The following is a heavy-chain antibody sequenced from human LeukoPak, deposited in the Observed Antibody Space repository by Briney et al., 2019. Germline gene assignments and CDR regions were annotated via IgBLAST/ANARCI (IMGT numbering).Heavy chain of an antibody. J-gene: IGHJ4*02. Sequence: GGSLRLSCAASGFTFSGSAMHWVRQASGKGLEWVGRIRSKANNYATAYAASVKGRFTISRDDSKNTAYLQMNSLRAEDTAVYYCAKRDYWGQGTLVTVSS. V-gene: IGHV3-73*01. CDR1: GFTFSGSA. CDR2: IRSKANNYAT. CDR3: AKRDY.